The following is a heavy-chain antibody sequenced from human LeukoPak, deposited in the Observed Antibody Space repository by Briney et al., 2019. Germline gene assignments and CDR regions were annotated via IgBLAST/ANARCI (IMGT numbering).Heavy chain of an antibody. V-gene: IGHV3-23*01. CDR1: GFTFSSYA. CDR3: AKLRADHDAFDI. J-gene: IGHJ3*02. Sequence: GGSLRRSCAASGFTFSSYAISWVRQAPGKGLEWVSAISGSGGSTYYADSVKGRFTISRDNSKNTLYLQMNSLRAEDTAVYYCAKLRADHDAFDIWGQGTMVTVSS. CDR2: ISGSGGST.